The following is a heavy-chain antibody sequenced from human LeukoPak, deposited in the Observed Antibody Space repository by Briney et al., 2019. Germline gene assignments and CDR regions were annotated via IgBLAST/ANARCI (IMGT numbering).Heavy chain of an antibody. V-gene: IGHV3-33*06. CDR3: AKGGDYVWGSYRHNWFDP. CDR1: GFTFSSYG. CDR2: IWYDGSDK. J-gene: IGHJ5*02. Sequence: GRSLRLSCAASGFTFSSYGMHWVRQAPGKGLEWVAVIWYDGSDKYYADSVKGRFTISRDNSKNTVYLQMNGLRAEDTAVYYCAKGGDYVWGSYRHNWFDPWGQGTLVTVSS. D-gene: IGHD3-16*02.